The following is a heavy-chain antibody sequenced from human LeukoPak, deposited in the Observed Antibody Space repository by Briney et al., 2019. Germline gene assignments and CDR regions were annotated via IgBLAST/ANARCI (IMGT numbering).Heavy chain of an antibody. CDR2: IYTSGST. V-gene: IGHV4-4*07. D-gene: IGHD2-2*01. CDR1: GGSISTYY. CDR3: ARSPTFSQLLYYYYYMDV. J-gene: IGHJ6*03. Sequence: PSETLSLTCTVSGGSISTYYWSWIRQPAGKGLEWIGRIYTSGSTNYNPSLKSRVTISVDTSKNQFSLKLSSVTAADTAVYYCARSPTFSQLLYYYYYMDVWGKGTTVTVSS.